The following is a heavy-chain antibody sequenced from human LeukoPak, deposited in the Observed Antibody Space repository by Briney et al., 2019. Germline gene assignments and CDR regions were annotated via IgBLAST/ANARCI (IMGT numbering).Heavy chain of an antibody. J-gene: IGHJ4*02. CDR1: GFTFSSYA. CDR2: ISGSGGST. V-gene: IGHV3-23*01. Sequence: GGSLRLSCAASGFTFSSYAMSWVRQAPGKGLEWVSAISGSGGSTYYADSVKGRFTISRDNSKNTLYLQMNSLRVEDTAVYYCAKESQLSYSGTFYIDYWGQGTLVTVSS. D-gene: IGHD1-26*01. CDR3: AKESQLSYSGTFYIDY.